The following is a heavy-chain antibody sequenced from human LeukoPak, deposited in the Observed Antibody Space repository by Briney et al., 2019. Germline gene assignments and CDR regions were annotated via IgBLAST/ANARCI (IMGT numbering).Heavy chain of an antibody. J-gene: IGHJ6*02. CDR1: GGSISSYY. CDR2: IYYSGST. V-gene: IGHV4-59*08. D-gene: IGHD2-15*01. Sequence: SETLSLTCTVSGGSISSYYWSWIRQPPGKGLEWIGYIYYSGSTNYNPSLKSRVTISVDTSKNQISLKLSSVTAADTAVYYCARRNRYCSGGSCYYGMDVWGQGTTVTVSS. CDR3: ARRNRYCSGGSCYYGMDV.